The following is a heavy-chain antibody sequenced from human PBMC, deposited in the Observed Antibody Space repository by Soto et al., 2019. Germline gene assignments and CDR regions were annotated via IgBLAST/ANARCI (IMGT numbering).Heavy chain of an antibody. CDR2: LYFNEDR. V-gene: IGHV2-5*01. Sequence: QITLKESGPTLVKPTQTLTLTCTFSGFSLRTTGVGVGWIRQPPGQSLEWLAVLYFNEDRRYNPYLKNRLTITKDTSKDQVVLAMTDVDPVDTATYYCIYRRAAYDYHGLDVWGQGTTVTVSS. D-gene: IGHD6-13*01. CDR3: IYRRAAYDYHGLDV. J-gene: IGHJ6*02. CDR1: GFSLRTTGVG.